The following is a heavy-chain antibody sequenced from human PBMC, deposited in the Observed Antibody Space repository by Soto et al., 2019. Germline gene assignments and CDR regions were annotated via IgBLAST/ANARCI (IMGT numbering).Heavy chain of an antibody. CDR2: ISQSGNT. CDR1: SGSFSGYY. J-gene: IGHJ4*02. CDR3: ARAPKVSGSSQTRPDF. D-gene: IGHD6-6*01. V-gene: IGHV4-34*01. Sequence: ASETLSLTCSIYSGSFSGYYWSWIRQPPGKGLEWIGEISQSGNTNYSPSLKSRVSISIDTSMKQFSLNLASVSAADTAVYYCARAPKVSGSSQTRPDFWGQGTLVTVPQ.